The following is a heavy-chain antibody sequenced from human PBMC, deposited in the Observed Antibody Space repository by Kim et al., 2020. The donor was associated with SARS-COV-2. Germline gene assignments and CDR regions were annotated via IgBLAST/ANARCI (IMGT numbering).Heavy chain of an antibody. D-gene: IGHD6-6*01. J-gene: IGHJ4*02. CDR2: NT. V-gene: IGHV1-8*01. Sequence: NTGSAQKFQGRVTMTRNTSISTAYMELRSLRSEDTAVYYCARIGSSRAYWGQGTLVTVSS. CDR3: ARIGSSRAY.